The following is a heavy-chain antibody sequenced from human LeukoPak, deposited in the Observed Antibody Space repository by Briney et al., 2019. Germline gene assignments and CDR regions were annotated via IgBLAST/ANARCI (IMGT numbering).Heavy chain of an antibody. J-gene: IGHJ6*02. CDR1: GESFSGYY. D-gene: IGHD6-13*01. V-gene: IGHV4-34*01. CDR3: ARGHVEAAATLYYYGMDV. CDR2: INHRGST. Sequence: PSETLSLTCAVYGESFSGYYWSWIRQPPGKGLEWLGEINHRGSTNYNPSLKSRVTISVDTSKDQFSLKLSSVTAADTAVYYCARGHVEAAATLYYYGMDVWGQGTTVTVSS.